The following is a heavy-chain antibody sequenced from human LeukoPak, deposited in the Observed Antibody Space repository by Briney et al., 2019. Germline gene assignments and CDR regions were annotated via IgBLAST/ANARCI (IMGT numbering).Heavy chain of an antibody. Sequence: ASVKVSCKASGYTFTGYYMHWVRQAPGQGLEWMGWINPNSGGTNYAQKFQGRVTMTRDTSISTAYMELSRLRSDDTAVYYCARDRYYDSSGGGDYWGQGTLVTVSS. CDR3: ARDRYYDSSGGGDY. D-gene: IGHD3-22*01. CDR1: GYTFTGYY. J-gene: IGHJ4*02. CDR2: INPNSGGT. V-gene: IGHV1-2*02.